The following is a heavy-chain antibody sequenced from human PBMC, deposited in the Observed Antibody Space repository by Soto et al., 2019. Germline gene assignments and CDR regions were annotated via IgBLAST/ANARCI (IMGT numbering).Heavy chain of an antibody. CDR3: TRDASRDRSARGWFDP. CDR1: GFTFRSFT. CDR2: ISSNSAYI. J-gene: IGHJ5*02. V-gene: IGHV3-21*01. D-gene: IGHD3-10*01. Sequence: LRLSCAASGFTFRSFTMDWVRQAPGKGLEWVSTISSNSAYIYYTDALRGRFTISRDNAKNSLHLQMNSLRAEDTAVYYCTRDASRDRSARGWFDPWGPGTLVTVSS.